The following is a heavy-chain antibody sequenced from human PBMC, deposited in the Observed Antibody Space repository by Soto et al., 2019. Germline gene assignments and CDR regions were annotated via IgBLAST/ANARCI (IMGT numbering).Heavy chain of an antibody. Sequence: GGSLRLSCAASVFTFRSYAMNWVRQAPGKGPEWVSGIRGSGDRAYHANSVKGRFTISRDNSKNTLYLQVTSLRAEDRAVYYCTKGYGASYSPFDYWGQGTQVTVSS. CDR3: TKGYGASYSPFDY. V-gene: IGHV3-23*01. J-gene: IGHJ4*02. CDR1: VFTFRSYA. D-gene: IGHD1-26*01. CDR2: IRGSGDRA.